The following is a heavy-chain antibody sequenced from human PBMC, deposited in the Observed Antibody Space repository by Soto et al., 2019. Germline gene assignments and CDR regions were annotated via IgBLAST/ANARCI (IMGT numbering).Heavy chain of an antibody. D-gene: IGHD4-17*01. Sequence: SETLSLTCTVSGGSISSSSYYWGWIRQPPGKGLEWIGSIYYSGSTYYNPSLKSRVTISVDTSKNQFSLKLSSVTAADTAVYYCARHGGGYGDYAGDYGMDVWGQGTTVTVSS. CDR1: GGSISSSSYY. CDR2: IYYSGST. J-gene: IGHJ6*02. V-gene: IGHV4-39*01. CDR3: ARHGGGYGDYAGDYGMDV.